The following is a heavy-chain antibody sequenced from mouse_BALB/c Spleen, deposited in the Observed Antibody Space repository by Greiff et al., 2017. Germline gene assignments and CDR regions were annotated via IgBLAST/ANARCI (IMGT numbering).Heavy chain of an antibody. CDR1: GFTFSSYG. CDR3: ARRWDSHYFDY. D-gene: IGHD4-1*01. V-gene: IGHV5-6*02. CDR2: ISSGGSYT. J-gene: IGHJ2*01. Sequence: DVMLVESGGDLVKPGGSLKLSCAASGFTFSSYGMSWVRQTPDKRLEWVATISSGGSYTYYPDSVKGRFTISRDNAKNTLYLQMSSLKSEDTAMYYCARRWDSHYFDYWGQGTTLTVSS.